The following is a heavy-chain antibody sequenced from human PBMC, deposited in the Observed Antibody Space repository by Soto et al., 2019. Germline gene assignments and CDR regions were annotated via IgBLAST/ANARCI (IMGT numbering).Heavy chain of an antibody. CDR1: GGSISSGDYY. Sequence: TLSLTCTVSGGSISSGDYYWSWIRQPPGKGLEWIGYIHYTGSTYYNPSLKSRVTISGDTSKNQFSLKLSSVTAADTAVYYCARDFRKGFFDYWGQGTLVTVSS. CDR2: IHYTGST. V-gene: IGHV4-30-4*01. J-gene: IGHJ4*02. CDR3: ARDFRKGFFDY.